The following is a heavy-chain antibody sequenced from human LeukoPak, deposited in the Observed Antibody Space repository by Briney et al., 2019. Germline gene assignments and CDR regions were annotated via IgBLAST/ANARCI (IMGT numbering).Heavy chain of an antibody. Sequence: PGGSLRLSCAASGFTFSDHYMDWVRQAPGKGLGWVGRTRNKANSYTTEYAASVKGRVTISRDDSKNSQYMQMNSLKTEDTAVYYCAKLITGSRWDAFEIWGQGTMVTVSS. V-gene: IGHV3-72*01. CDR2: TRNKANSYTT. CDR1: GFTFSDHY. J-gene: IGHJ3*02. D-gene: IGHD1-20*01. CDR3: AKLITGSRWDAFEI.